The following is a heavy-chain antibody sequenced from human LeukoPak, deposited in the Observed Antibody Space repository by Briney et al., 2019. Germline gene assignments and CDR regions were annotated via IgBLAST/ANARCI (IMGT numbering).Heavy chain of an antibody. CDR2: IYYSGST. V-gene: IGHV4-30-4*01. J-gene: IGHJ4*02. D-gene: IGHD1-26*01. CDR1: GGSISSGDYY. Sequence: SETLSLTCTVSGGSISSGDYYWSWIRQPPGKGLEWIGYIYYSGSTYYNPSLKSRVSISVDTSKNQFSLKLSSVTAADTAVYYCARDPGTSFDYWGQGTLVTASS. CDR3: ARDPGTSFDY.